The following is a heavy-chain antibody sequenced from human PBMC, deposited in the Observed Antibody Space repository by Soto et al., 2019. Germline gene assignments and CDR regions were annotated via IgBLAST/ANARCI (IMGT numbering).Heavy chain of an antibody. J-gene: IGHJ3*02. V-gene: IGHV3-48*03. Sequence: GGSLRLSCAASGFTFSSYDMNWVRQAPGKGLEWVSYISISGSTIYYADSVNGRFTISRDNETNSLYLQMNSMRADETSVEYCARDRPGRGLADALDIWGQGTMVTVSS. CDR2: ISISGSTI. CDR3: ARDRPGRGLADALDI. CDR1: GFTFSSYD.